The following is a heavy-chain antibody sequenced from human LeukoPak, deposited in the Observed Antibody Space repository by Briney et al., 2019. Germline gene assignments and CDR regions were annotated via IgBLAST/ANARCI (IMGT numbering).Heavy chain of an antibody. CDR2: IRSKPNAHAA. CDR3: ARLESLYTNKWYNWFDP. V-gene: IGHV3-73*01. Sequence: GGSLRLSCAASGFTFSGSAIHWVRQASGKGLEWVGRIRSKPNAHAAAYAASVKGRFIISRDDSKNTAYLQMNNVKTEDTAVYYCARLESLYTNKWYNWFDPGGQGTLVTVSS. D-gene: IGHD3-16*02. CDR1: GFTFSGSA. J-gene: IGHJ5*02.